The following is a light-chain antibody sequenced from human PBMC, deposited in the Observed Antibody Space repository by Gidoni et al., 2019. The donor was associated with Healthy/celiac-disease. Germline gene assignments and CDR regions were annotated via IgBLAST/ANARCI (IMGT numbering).Light chain of an antibody. J-gene: IGLJ2*01. V-gene: IGLV1-40*01. CDR1: SSNIGAVYD. CDR3: QSYDSSLSGSDVV. CDR2: GNS. Sequence: QSVLTQPPSVSGAPGQRVPISCTGSSSNIGAVYDVHWYQQLPGTAPKLLIYGNSNRPSGVPDRFSGSKSGTSASLAITGLQAEDEADYYCQSYDSSLSGSDVVFGGGTKLTVL.